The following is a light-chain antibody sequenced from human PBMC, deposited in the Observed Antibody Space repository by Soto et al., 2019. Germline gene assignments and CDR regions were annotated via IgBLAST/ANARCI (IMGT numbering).Light chain of an antibody. CDR2: FIS. J-gene: IGKJ5*01. CDR3: QQTYSRPIT. CDR1: QTVSSY. Sequence: DIELTQSPSSPSAPVGDTVTISCRASQTVSSYLNWYQQKVGQAPRLLIYFISRLQTGVPSRFSGSGSGRDFTLTITSPQPEDSATYYCQQTYSRPITFGQGTRLEIK. V-gene: IGKV1-39*01.